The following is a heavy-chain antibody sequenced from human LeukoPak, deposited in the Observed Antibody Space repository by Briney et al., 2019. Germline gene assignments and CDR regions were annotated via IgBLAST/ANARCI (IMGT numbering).Heavy chain of an antibody. J-gene: IGHJ6*03. D-gene: IGHD6-13*01. Sequence: GASVKVSCKASGYTFTSYGISWVRQATGQGLEWMGWMNPNSGNTGYAQKFQGRVTITRNTSISTAYMELSSLRSEDTAVYYCARGGRGSSCTAGYYYYMDVWGKGTTVTVSS. CDR1: GYTFTSYG. CDR3: ARGGRGSSCTAGYYYYMDV. CDR2: MNPNSGNT. V-gene: IGHV1-8*03.